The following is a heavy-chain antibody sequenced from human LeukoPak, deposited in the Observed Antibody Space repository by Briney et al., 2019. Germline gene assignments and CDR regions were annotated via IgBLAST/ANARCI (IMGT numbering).Heavy chain of an antibody. V-gene: IGHV3-23*01. CDR2: MSVNGIDT. J-gene: IGHJ4*02. D-gene: IGHD2-15*01. Sequence: PGGSLRLSCAASEFTSSNYAMSWSRQAPGKGRGGVSAMSVNGIDTYYADSVKGRFTISRDNSKNTLYLQMSSLRAEDTAVYYCAKGVDGYCSGSSCHAYACWGQGTLVTVSS. CDR1: EFTSSNYA. CDR3: AKGVDGYCSGSSCHAYAC.